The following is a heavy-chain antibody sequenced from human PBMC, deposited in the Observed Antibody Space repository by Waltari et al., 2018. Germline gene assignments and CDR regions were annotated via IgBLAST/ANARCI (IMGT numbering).Heavy chain of an antibody. CDR3: AREVLTAPYYYYYMDV. V-gene: IGHV4-31*03. Sequence: QVQLQESGPGLVKPSQTLSLTCTVSGGSISSGGYYWSWIRQHPGKGLEWIGYIYYSGSTYYNPSLKSRVTISVDTSKNQFSLKLSSVTAADTAVYYCAREVLTAPYYYYYMDVWGKGTTVTVSS. CDR2: IYYSGST. J-gene: IGHJ6*03. CDR1: GGSISSGGYY. D-gene: IGHD3-9*01.